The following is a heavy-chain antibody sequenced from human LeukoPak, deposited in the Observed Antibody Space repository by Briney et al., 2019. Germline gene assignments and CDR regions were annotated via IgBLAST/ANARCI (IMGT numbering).Heavy chain of an antibody. CDR1: GITDSHSY. CDR3: ARGSHYYDSLQGFDY. J-gene: IGHJ4*02. CDR2: ISSSSSYI. D-gene: IGHD3-22*01. V-gene: IGHV3-21*01. Sequence: PGGSLRLSCPASGITDSHSYMGWVRQAPGKGLEWVSSISSSSSYIYYADSVKGRFTISRDNAKNSLYLQMNSLRAEDTAVYYCARGSHYYDSLQGFDYWGQGTLVTVSS.